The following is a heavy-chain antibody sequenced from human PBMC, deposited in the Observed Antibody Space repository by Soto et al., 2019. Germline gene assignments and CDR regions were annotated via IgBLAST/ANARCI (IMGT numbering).Heavy chain of an antibody. CDR3: ARRYYGLYYFDY. J-gene: IGHJ4*02. V-gene: IGHV4-31*03. D-gene: IGHD4-17*01. Sequence: SETLSLTCTVSGGSISSGGYYWSWIRQHPGKGLEWIGYIYYSGSTYYNPSLKSRVTISVDTSKNQFSLKLSSVTAADTAVYYCARRYYGLYYFDYWGQGTLVTVSS. CDR1: GGSISSGGYY. CDR2: IYYSGST.